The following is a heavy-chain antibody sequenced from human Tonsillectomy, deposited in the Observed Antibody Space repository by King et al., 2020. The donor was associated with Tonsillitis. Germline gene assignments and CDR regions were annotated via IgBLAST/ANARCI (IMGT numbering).Heavy chain of an antibody. CDR3: ARDTYYYDSTGYYPTYFDY. V-gene: IGHV4-59*01. D-gene: IGHD3-22*01. Sequence: VQLQESGPGLVKPSETLSLTCTVSGDSISSYYWSWIRQPPGKGLEWIGYIYYTGSTNYNPSLKRRVTISVDTSKNQFSLKLSSVTAADTAVYYCARDTYYYDSTGYYPTYFDYWGQGTLVTVSS. CDR2: IYYTGST. J-gene: IGHJ4*02. CDR1: GDSISSYY.